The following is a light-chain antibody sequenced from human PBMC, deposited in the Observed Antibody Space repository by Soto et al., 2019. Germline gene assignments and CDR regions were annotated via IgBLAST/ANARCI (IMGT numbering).Light chain of an antibody. CDR2: GAS. Sequence: EIVLTQSPGTLSLSPGERATLSCRASQSVGGNSLAWFQQKPGQAPRLVIYGASNRATGIPDRFSGSGSGTDFTLTISRLEPEDFAVYYCQQYGSSPRTFGQGTKVDIK. V-gene: IGKV3-20*01. J-gene: IGKJ1*01. CDR1: QSVGGNS. CDR3: QQYGSSPRT.